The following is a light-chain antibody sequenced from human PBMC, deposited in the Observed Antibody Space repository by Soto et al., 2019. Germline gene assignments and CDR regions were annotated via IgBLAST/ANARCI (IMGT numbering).Light chain of an antibody. J-gene: IGLJ2*01. V-gene: IGLV2-11*01. CDR1: SSDVGGYNY. CDR2: DVN. Sequence: QSALTQPRSVSGSPGQSVSISCTGTSSDVGGYNYVSWYQQHPGKAPKLIIYDVNKRSSGVPDRFSGSKSGNTASLTISGLQAEDEATYYCCSYAGSYTGIFGGGTKVTVL. CDR3: CSYAGSYTGI.